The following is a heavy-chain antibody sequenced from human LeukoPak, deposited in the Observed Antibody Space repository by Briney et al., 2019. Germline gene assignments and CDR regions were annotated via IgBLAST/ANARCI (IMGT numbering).Heavy chain of an antibody. CDR2: ISSSSSYI. Sequence: GGSLRLSCAASGFTFSSYSMNWVRQAPGKGLEWVSSISSSSSYIYYADSVKGRFTISRDNAKNSLYLQMNSLRAEDTAVYYCARVAHYDYVWGSYRFVDYFDYWGQGTLVTVSS. CDR1: GFTFSSYS. J-gene: IGHJ4*02. CDR3: ARVAHYDYVWGSYRFVDYFDY. D-gene: IGHD3-16*02. V-gene: IGHV3-21*01.